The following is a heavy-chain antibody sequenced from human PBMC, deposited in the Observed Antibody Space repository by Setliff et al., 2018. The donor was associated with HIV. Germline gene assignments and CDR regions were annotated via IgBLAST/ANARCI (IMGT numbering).Heavy chain of an antibody. Sequence: SETLSLTCSVSGDSISSGTYYWGWIRQPPGKGLEWIGSVSYSGSAFYNPSLKSRVKMSVDTSKNHLSLKLSSVTAADTAMYFCARESRNDFWSGYYRTFDIWGQGTMVTVSS. CDR2: VSYSGSA. V-gene: IGHV4-39*07. D-gene: IGHD3-3*01. CDR3: ARESRNDFWSGYYRTFDI. CDR1: GDSISSGTYY. J-gene: IGHJ3*02.